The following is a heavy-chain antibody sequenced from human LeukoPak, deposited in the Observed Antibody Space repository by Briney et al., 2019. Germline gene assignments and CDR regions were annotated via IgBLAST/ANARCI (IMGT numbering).Heavy chain of an antibody. CDR2: ISSSSSYI. CDR1: GFTFSSYS. CDR3: ARDYRNDVGWFDP. V-gene: IGHV3-21*01. J-gene: IGHJ5*02. Sequence: GGSLRLSCAASGFTFSSYSMNWVRQAPGKGLEWVSSISSSSSYIYYADSVKGRFTISRDNAKNSLYLQMNSLRAEGTAVYYCARDYRNDVGWFDPWGQGTLVTVSS. D-gene: IGHD1-1*01.